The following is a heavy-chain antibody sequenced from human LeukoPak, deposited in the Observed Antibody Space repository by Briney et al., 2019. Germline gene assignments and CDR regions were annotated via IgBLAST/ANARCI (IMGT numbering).Heavy chain of an antibody. CDR2: ISSSSSYI. CDR1: GFTFSSYS. D-gene: IGHD3-22*01. J-gene: IGHJ4*02. CDR3: AKDQIYYDSSGYFDY. V-gene: IGHV3-21*04. Sequence: GGSLRLSCAASGFTFSSYSMNWVRQAPGKGLEWVSSISSSSSYIYYADSVKGRFTISRDNAKNSLYLQMNSLRAEDTAVYYCAKDQIYYDSSGYFDYWGQGTLVTVSS.